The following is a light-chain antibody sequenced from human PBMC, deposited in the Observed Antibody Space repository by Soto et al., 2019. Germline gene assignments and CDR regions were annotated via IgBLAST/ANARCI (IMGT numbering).Light chain of an antibody. V-gene: IGKV3-15*01. CDR1: QSVSSN. Sequence: EIVMTQSPATLSVSPGERATISCMSSQSVSSNLAWYQQKPGQAPRLLIYGASTRATGIPARFSGSGSGTEFTLNISSLESEDFAVYYCQQYNNWPLPFGGGTNVEI. CDR3: QQYNNWPLP. CDR2: GAS. J-gene: IGKJ4*01.